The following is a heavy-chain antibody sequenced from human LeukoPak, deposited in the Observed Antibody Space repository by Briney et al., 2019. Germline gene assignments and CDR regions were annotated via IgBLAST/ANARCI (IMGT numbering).Heavy chain of an antibody. Sequence: ASVKVSCKASGYTFTSYGISWVRQAPGQGLEWMGWISAYNGNTNYAQKLQGRVTMTTDTSTSTAYMELRSLRPDDTAVYYCAVASRDGYNYLFDYWGQGTLVTVSS. V-gene: IGHV1-18*01. CDR3: AVASRDGYNYLFDY. D-gene: IGHD5-24*01. J-gene: IGHJ4*02. CDR2: ISAYNGNT. CDR1: GYTFTSYG.